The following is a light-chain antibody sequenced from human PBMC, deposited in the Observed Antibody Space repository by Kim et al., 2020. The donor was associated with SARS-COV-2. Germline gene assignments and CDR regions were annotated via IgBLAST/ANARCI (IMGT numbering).Light chain of an antibody. CDR2: GAS. J-gene: IGKJ5*01. CDR3: QQYGSSPRLIT. Sequence: GERATLSCRASQSVNSNYLAWYQQKPGRAPRLLIYGASSRATGIPDRFSGSGSGTDFTLTISRLEPEDFAVYYCQQYGSSPRLITFGQGTRLEIK. CDR1: QSVNSNY. V-gene: IGKV3-20*01.